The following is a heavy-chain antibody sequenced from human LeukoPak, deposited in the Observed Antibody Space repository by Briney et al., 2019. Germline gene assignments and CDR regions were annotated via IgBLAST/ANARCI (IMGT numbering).Heavy chain of an antibody. J-gene: IGHJ4*02. V-gene: IGHV4-34*01. Sequence: SETLSLTCAVYGGSFSGYYWSWIRQPPGKGLEWIGEINHSGSTNYNPSLKSRVTISVDTSKNQFSLKLSSVTAADTAVYYCARKWLRPHYYFDYWGQGTLVTVSS. CDR3: ARKWLRPHYYFDY. CDR2: INHSGST. D-gene: IGHD5-12*01. CDR1: GGSFSGYY.